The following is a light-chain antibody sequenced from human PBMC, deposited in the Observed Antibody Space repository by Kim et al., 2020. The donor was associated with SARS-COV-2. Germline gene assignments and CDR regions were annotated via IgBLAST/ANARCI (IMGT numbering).Light chain of an antibody. CDR2: DVN. Sequence: GQSVTISCPGTSSDVGGHNYVSWYQQHPGKGPKLMIYDVNKRPSGVPDRFSGSKSGNTASLTISGLQAEDEAGYYCCSYAGSYTLVFGGGTQLTVL. J-gene: IGLJ3*02. CDR3: CSYAGSYTLV. V-gene: IGLV2-11*01. CDR1: SSDVGGHNY.